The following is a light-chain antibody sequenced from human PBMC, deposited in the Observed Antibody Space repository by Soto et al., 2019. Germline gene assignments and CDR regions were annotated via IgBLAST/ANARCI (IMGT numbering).Light chain of an antibody. CDR1: QTISTH. Sequence: EVELTQSPVTLSGSVVATATLSCRSSQTISTHLAGYQQKPGQAPRLLIYCASTRATAVPARFSGSGSGTDFTLPISRVQSEDAAVYYCQQFDSWPPITFGQGTTVDIK. CDR2: CAS. CDR3: QQFDSWPPIT. J-gene: IGKJ2*01. V-gene: IGKV3-15*01.